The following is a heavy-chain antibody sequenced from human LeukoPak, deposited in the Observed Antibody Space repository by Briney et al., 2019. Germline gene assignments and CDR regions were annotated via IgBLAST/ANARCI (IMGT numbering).Heavy chain of an antibody. CDR1: GFTFSSYG. J-gene: IGHJ3*02. D-gene: IGHD1-26*01. CDR3: ARYRFVVGATDSFDM. CDR2: IRYDGSNK. Sequence: GGSLRLSCAASGFTFSSYGMHWVRQAPGKGLEWVAFIRYDGSNKYYADSVKGRFTISRDNSKNTLYLQMKSLRAEDTAVYYCARYRFVVGATDSFDMWGQGTTVTVSS. V-gene: IGHV3-30*02.